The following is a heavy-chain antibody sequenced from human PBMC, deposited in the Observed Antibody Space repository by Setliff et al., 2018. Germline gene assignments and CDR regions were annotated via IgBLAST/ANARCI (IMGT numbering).Heavy chain of an antibody. Sequence: GGSLRLSCAASGFTFGDYPVNWFRQAPGKGLEWVGFIRSKAYGGTTEYAPSVKGRFTISRDDPKNTAYLQMNSLKTGDTGVYYCTTYCDSTTCALDYWGQGILVTVSS. J-gene: IGHJ4*02. CDR2: IRSKAYGGTT. CDR1: GFTFGDYP. CDR3: TTYCDSTTCALDY. V-gene: IGHV3-49*03. D-gene: IGHD2-2*01.